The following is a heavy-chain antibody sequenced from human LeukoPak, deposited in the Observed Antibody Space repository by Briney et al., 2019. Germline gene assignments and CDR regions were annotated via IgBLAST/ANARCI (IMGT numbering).Heavy chain of an antibody. CDR1: RFIFSSYA. CDR2: INGSGGNT. Sequence: PGGSLRLSCAASRFIFSSYAMSWVRQAPGKGLEWVSAINGSGGNTYYADAVRGRFTISRDNSKNTLYLQMGSLRGDDTAIYYCAKAVDGTGWYVFDYWGQGTLVTVSS. CDR3: AKAVDGTGWYVFDY. D-gene: IGHD6-19*01. J-gene: IGHJ4*02. V-gene: IGHV3-23*01.